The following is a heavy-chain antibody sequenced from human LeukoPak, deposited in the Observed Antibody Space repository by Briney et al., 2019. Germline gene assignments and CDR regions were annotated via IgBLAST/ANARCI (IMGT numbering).Heavy chain of an antibody. Sequence: GGSLRLSCAASGFTFSSYAMSWVRQAPGKGLEWVSAISGSGGSTYYADSVKGRFTISRDNSKNTLYLQMNSLRAEDTAVYYCAKDGAYDFWSGYYVDCWGQGTLVTVSS. V-gene: IGHV3-23*01. D-gene: IGHD3-3*01. CDR1: GFTFSSYA. CDR3: AKDGAYDFWSGYYVDC. CDR2: ISGSGGST. J-gene: IGHJ4*02.